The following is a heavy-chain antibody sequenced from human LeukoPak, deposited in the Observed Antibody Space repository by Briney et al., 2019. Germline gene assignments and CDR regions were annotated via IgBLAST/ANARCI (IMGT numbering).Heavy chain of an antibody. CDR3: ARRVYSYGAY. CDR1: GFTFSSYE. CDR2: ISSSGSTI. D-gene: IGHD5-18*01. J-gene: IGHJ4*02. Sequence: GGSLRLSCAASGFTFSSYEMNWVRQAPGKGLEWVSYISSSGSTIYYADSVRGRFTISRDNAKNSLYLQMNSLGAEDTAVYYCARRVYSYGAYWGQGTLVTVSS. V-gene: IGHV3-48*03.